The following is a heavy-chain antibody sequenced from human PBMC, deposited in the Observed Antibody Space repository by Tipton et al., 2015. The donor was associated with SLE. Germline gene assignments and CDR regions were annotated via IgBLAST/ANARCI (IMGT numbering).Heavy chain of an antibody. CDR1: GDTFTNYW. Sequence: VQLVQSGAEVKKPGESLRISCKGSGDTFTNYWITWIRQMPGKGLEWMGRIDPSDSYTDYRPSLLGHVTISADKSISTAYLQWSSLKASDTAMCYCARHGAGTEDYWGQGTLVTVSS. D-gene: IGHD6-19*01. CDR3: ARHGAGTEDY. CDR2: IDPSDSYT. V-gene: IGHV5-10-1*01. J-gene: IGHJ4*02.